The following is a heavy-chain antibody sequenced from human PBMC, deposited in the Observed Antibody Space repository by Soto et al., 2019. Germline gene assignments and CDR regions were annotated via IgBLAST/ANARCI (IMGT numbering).Heavy chain of an antibody. Sequence: QLQLQESGSGLVKPSQTLSLTCAVSGGSISSGGYSWSWIRQPPGKGLEWIGNIYHSGSTYYNPYLKSRVTISLDRSKNQFSLKLNSVTAADTAVYCCARLWGGGWFDPWGQGTQVTVSS. CDR3: ARLWGGGWFDP. J-gene: IGHJ5*02. D-gene: IGHD3-16*01. V-gene: IGHV4-30-2*01. CDR1: GGSISSGGYS. CDR2: IYHSGST.